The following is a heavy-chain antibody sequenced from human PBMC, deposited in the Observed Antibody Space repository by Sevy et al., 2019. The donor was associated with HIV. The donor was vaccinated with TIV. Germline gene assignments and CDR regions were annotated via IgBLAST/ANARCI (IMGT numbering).Heavy chain of an antibody. V-gene: IGHV3-30-3*01. Sequence: GGSLRLSCAASGFTFSSYAMHWVRQAPGKGLEWVAVISYDGSNKYYADSVKGRFTISRDNSKNTLYLQMNSLRAEDTAVYYCARDGARGLNYYDSSGYYVDWAQGTLVTVSS. D-gene: IGHD3-22*01. CDR3: ARDGARGLNYYDSSGYYVD. CDR2: ISYDGSNK. J-gene: IGHJ4*02. CDR1: GFTFSSYA.